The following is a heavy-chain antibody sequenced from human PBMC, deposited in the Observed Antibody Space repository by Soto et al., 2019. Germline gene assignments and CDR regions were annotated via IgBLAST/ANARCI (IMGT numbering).Heavy chain of an antibody. CDR1: GFTFDAYA. CDR2: IGSSGGNR. V-gene: IGHV3-23*01. CDR3: EKVASDYMNSLAS. J-gene: IGHJ4*02. D-gene: IGHD4-4*01. Sequence: GGSLRLSCSASGFTFDAYAMSWVRQVPGKGLEWVSSIGSSGGNRYYAAAVRGRFTISRDNARNTVDLQINSLRAGDTAVYFCEKVASDYMNSLASWGQGTLVTASS.